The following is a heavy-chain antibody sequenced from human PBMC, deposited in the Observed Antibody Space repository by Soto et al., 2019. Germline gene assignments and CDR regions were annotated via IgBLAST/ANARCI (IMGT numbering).Heavy chain of an antibody. J-gene: IGHJ6*02. D-gene: IGHD2-2*02. V-gene: IGHV1-46*01. CDR2: INPSGGST. Sequence: ASVKVSCKASGYTFTSYHMHWVRQAPGQGLEWMGIINPSGGSTSYAQKFQGRVTMTRDTYTSTVYMELSSVRSEDTAVYYCARARQPLPRYCSSTSCYRGYYYYGMDVWGQGTTVTV. CDR3: ARARQPLPRYCSSTSCYRGYYYYGMDV. CDR1: GYTFTSYH.